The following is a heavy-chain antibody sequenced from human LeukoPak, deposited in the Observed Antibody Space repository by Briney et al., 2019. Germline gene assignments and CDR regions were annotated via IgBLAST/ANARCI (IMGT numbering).Heavy chain of an antibody. Sequence: GGSLRLSCAASGFTFSSYAMHWVRQAPGKGLEWVAVISYDGSNKYYADSVKGRFTISRDNSKNTLYLQMNSLRAEDTAVYYCARLRSVGAVGDWGQGTLVTVSS. CDR3: ARLRSVGAVGD. CDR2: ISYDGSNK. V-gene: IGHV3-30-3*01. D-gene: IGHD1-26*01. CDR1: GFTFSSYA. J-gene: IGHJ4*02.